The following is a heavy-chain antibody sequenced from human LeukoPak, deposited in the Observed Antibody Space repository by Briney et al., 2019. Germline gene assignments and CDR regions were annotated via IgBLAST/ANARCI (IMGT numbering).Heavy chain of an antibody. V-gene: IGHV1-46*03. CDR2: VSGSGANT. J-gene: IGHJ4*02. CDR1: GYMFISYN. CDR3: ARDQHYATDY. Sequence: GASVKVSCKASGYMFISYNMQWVRQAPGRGLEWMGMVSGSGANTKYAQKFRDRVTMTSDTSTSTAYMELSSLTSDDTAVYYCARDQHYATDYWGQGTLVTV. D-gene: IGHD2-2*01.